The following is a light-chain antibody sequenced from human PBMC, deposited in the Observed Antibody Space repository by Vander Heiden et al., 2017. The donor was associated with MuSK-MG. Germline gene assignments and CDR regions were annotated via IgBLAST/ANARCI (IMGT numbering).Light chain of an antibody. CDR1: QLLLHSNGYNY. Sequence: DIVMIQSPLSMPVTPVEPASITCKPSQLLLHSNGYNYLDWYLQKPGQSPQLLIYLGSNRASGVPDRFSGSGSGTDFTLKISRVEAEDVGVYYCMQALQTPWTFGQGTKVEIK. CDR2: LGS. CDR3: MQALQTPWT. J-gene: IGKJ1*01. V-gene: IGKV2-28*01.